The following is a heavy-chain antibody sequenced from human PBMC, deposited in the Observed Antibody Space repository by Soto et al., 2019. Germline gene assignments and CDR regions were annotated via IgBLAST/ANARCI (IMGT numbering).Heavy chain of an antibody. CDR2: IIPLLGIA. J-gene: IGHJ5*02. CDR3: AGDPEPPEWFDP. CDR1: GGTFSSYT. D-gene: IGHD2-21*02. Sequence: QVQLVQSGAEVKKPGSSVKVSCKDSGGTFSSYTISWVRQAPGQGLEWMGRIIPLLGIANYAQKFQGRVTITADKSTSTAYMELSSLRSEDTAVYYCAGDPEPPEWFDPWCEGTLVTVSS. V-gene: IGHV1-69*02.